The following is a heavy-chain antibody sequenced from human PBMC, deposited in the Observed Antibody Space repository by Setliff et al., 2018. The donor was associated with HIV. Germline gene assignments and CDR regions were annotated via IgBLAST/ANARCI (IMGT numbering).Heavy chain of an antibody. V-gene: IGHV4-31*03. J-gene: IGHJ3*01. Sequence: LSETLSLTCTVSGASISSGGYYWNWIRQLPGKGLEWIGYILDSGSTCYNPSLRGRLSMSIDTSANQFSVELTSVTAADTALYFCARVPNWGSAPFAYDVWGLGTMVTVSS. CDR2: ILDSGST. CDR3: ARVPNWGSAPFAYDV. D-gene: IGHD7-27*01. CDR1: GASISSGGYY.